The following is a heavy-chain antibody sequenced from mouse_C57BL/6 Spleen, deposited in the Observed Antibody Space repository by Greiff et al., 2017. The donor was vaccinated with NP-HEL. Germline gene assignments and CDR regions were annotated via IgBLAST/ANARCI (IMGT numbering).Heavy chain of an antibody. CDR1: GFTFSDYG. J-gene: IGHJ1*03. V-gene: IGHV5-17*01. CDR2: ISSGSSTI. CDR3: ARNSWYFDV. Sequence: DVMLVESGGGLVKPGGSLKLSCAASGFTFSDYGLHWVRQAPEKGLEWVAYISSGSSTIYYADTVKGRFTISRDNAKNTLFLQMTSLRSEDTAMYYCARNSWYFDVWGTGTTVTVPS.